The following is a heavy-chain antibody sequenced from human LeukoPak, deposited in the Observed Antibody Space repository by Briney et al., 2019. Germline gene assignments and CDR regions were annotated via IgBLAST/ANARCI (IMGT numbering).Heavy chain of an antibody. CDR2: MNPNSGNT. Sequence: GASVKVSCKASGYTFTSYDINWVRQATGQGLEWMGWMNPNSGNTGYAQKFQGRVTITRNTSISTAYMVLSSLRSEDTAVYYCARRRSIAVAGTSNWFDPWGQGTLVTVSS. CDR1: GYTFTSYD. J-gene: IGHJ5*02. CDR3: ARRRSIAVAGTSNWFDP. D-gene: IGHD6-19*01. V-gene: IGHV1-8*03.